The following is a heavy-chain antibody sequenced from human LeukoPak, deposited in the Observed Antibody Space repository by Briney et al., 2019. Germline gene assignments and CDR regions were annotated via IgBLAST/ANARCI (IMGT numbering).Heavy chain of an antibody. CDR3: ARDQLAYSGYDTLFDY. D-gene: IGHD5-12*01. CDR1: GFTFNSYA. Sequence: GGSLRLPCAASGFTFNSYAIHWVRQAPGKGLEWVAVISYDGSNKYYADSVKGRFTISRDNSKNTLYLQLNSLRPEDTAVYYCARDQLAYSGYDTLFDYWGQGTLVTVSS. V-gene: IGHV3-30*04. CDR2: ISYDGSNK. J-gene: IGHJ4*02.